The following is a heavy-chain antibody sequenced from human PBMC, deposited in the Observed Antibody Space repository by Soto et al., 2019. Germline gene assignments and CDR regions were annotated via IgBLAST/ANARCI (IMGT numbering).Heavy chain of an antibody. V-gene: IGHV4-31*03. CDR3: ARHITTIRGLSYDYRDL. D-gene: IGHD3-10*01. CDR1: GGSISSGGYY. Sequence: QVQLQESGPGLVQPSQTLSLTCTVSGGSISSGGYYWSWIRQHPGKGREGIGHIYDSGSAYYNPSLKSRVNISGDTSKNQCSLMLSSVTAADTAVSYCARHITTIRGLSYDYRDLWGKGTTVTLSS. CDR2: IYDSGSA. J-gene: IGHJ6*03.